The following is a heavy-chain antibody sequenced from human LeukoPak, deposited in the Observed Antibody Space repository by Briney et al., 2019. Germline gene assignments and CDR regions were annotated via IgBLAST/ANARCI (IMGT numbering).Heavy chain of an antibody. V-gene: IGHV3-30*18. CDR3: AKGQIGFDP. J-gene: IGHJ5*02. Sequence: PGGSLRLSCAASGFIFSTYNMNWVRQAPGKGLEWVAVISYDGSNKYYVDSVKGRFTISRDNSKNTLYLQMNSLRAEDTAVYYCAKGQIGFDPWGQGTLVTVSS. CDR1: GFIFSTYN. CDR2: ISYDGSNK.